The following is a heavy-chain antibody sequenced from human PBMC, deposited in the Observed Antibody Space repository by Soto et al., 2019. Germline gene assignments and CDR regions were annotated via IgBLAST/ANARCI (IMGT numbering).Heavy chain of an antibody. Sequence: GGSLRLSCAASGFTFSDSYMNWIRQAPGKGLEWVSFISVSGSIIYYADSVKGRFTISRDSAKNSLYLQMNSLRAEDTAVYYCARDLGYYDSDGYSDYWGQGTLVTVSS. CDR3: ARDLGYYDSDGYSDY. D-gene: IGHD3-22*01. CDR2: ISVSGSII. J-gene: IGHJ4*02. CDR1: GFTFSDSY. V-gene: IGHV3-11*01.